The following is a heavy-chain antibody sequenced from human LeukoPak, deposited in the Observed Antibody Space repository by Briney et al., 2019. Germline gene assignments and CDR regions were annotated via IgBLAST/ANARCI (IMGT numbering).Heavy chain of an antibody. CDR2: TSYDGSNK. CDR3: ARGSYYTSGSYFSPGFDP. CDR1: GFTFSTYA. V-gene: IGHV3-30*04. J-gene: IGHJ5*02. D-gene: IGHD3-10*01. Sequence: QSGRSLRLSCAAPGFTFSTYAMHWVRQAPGKGLEWVAVTSYDGSNKYYADSVKGRFSISRDNSKNTLHLQMNSLRAEDTAVYYCARGSYYTSGSYFSPGFDPWGQGTLVTVSS.